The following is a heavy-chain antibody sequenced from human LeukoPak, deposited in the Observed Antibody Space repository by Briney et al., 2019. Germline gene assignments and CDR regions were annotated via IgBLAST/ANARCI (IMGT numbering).Heavy chain of an antibody. J-gene: IGHJ1*01. CDR2: IYPGDSDT. V-gene: IGHV5-51*01. Sequence: GESLKISCKGSGYSFPSNWIGWVRQMPGKGLEWMGIIYPGDSDTRYSPSFQGQVTISADKFISTAYLHSSSLKASDTAIYYCATYAGTSSKYFQHWGQGTLVTVSS. CDR3: ATYAGTSSKYFQH. CDR1: GYSFPSNW. D-gene: IGHD3-10*01.